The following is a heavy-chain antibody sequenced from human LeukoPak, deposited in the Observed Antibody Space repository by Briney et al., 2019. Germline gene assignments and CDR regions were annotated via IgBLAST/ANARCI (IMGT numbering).Heavy chain of an antibody. J-gene: IGHJ4*02. D-gene: IGHD5-24*01. Sequence: GGSLRLSCAGSGFTFSTYAMHWVRQAPGKGLEWVAVISYDGSDKYFADSVKGRFTISRDDSKNTLYLQMSSLRAEDTAVYYCVQRGDAYNVWGQGTMVTVSS. CDR1: GFTFSTYA. CDR2: ISYDGSDK. CDR3: VQRGDAYNV. V-gene: IGHV3-30*14.